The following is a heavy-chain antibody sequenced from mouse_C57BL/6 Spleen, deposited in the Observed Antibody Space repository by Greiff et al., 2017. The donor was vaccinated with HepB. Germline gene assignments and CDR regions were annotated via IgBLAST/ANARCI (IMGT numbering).Heavy chain of an antibody. CDR2: IYPGDGDT. Sequence: QVQLQQSGPELVKPGASVKISCKASGYAFSSSWMNWVKQRPGKGLEWIGRIYPGDGDTNYNGKFKGKATLTADKSSSTAYMQLSSLTSEDSAVYFFARASITTVVATRGHYAMDYWGQGTSVTVSS. V-gene: IGHV1-82*01. D-gene: IGHD1-1*01. CDR3: ARASITTVVATRGHYAMDY. J-gene: IGHJ4*01. CDR1: GYAFSSSW.